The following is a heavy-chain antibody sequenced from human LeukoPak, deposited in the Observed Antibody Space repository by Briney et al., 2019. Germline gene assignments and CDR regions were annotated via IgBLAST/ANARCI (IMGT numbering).Heavy chain of an antibody. V-gene: IGHV1-24*01. CDR2: FDPEDGET. J-gene: IGHJ5*02. CDR1: GYTLTELS. CDR3: ARGRGRCSSTSCYFNWFDP. Sequence: ASVKVSCKVSGYTLTELSMHWVRQAPGKGLEWMGGFDPEDGETIYAQKFRGRVTMTEDTSTDTAYMELSSLRSEDTAVYYCARGRGRCSSTSCYFNWFDPWGQGTLVTVSS. D-gene: IGHD2-2*01.